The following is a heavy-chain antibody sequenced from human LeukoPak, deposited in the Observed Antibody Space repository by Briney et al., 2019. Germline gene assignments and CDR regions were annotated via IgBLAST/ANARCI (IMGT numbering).Heavy chain of an antibody. CDR1: GGSFSGYY. D-gene: IGHD2-2*01. CDR2: INHSGNT. CDR3: AREGSTSCYYFDY. V-gene: IGHV4-34*01. Sequence: SETLSLTCAVYGGSFSGYYWSWIRQPPGKGLEWIGEINHSGNTNYNPSLKSRVTISVDTSKNQFSLKLSSVTAADTAVYYCAREGSTSCYYFDYWGQGTLVTVSS. J-gene: IGHJ4*02.